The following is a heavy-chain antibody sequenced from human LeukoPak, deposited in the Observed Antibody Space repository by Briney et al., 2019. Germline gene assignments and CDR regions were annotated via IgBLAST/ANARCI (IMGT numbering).Heavy chain of an antibody. CDR3: ARDLPTDYYDSSGYYGY. CDR2: INPNSGGT. J-gene: IGHJ4*02. V-gene: IGHV1-2*02. CDR1: GYTFTSYG. D-gene: IGHD3-22*01. Sequence: ASVKVSCKASGYTFTSYGISWVRQAPGQGLEWMGWINPNSGGTNYAQKFQGRVTMTRDTSISTAYMELSRPRSDDTAVYYCARDLPTDYYDSSGYYGYWGQGTLVTVSS.